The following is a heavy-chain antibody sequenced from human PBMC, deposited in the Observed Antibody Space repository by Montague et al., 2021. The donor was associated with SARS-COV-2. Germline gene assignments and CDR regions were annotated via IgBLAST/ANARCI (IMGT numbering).Heavy chain of an antibody. J-gene: IGHJ3*02. D-gene: IGHD6-13*01. Sequence: SETLSLTCTVSGGSISSYSWSWIRQPPGKGLGWVGNIYNSGSTNYNPSLTRRSTISVDTSKNQFPLTLSSVAAADTAVYYCASVGRGSSWYVVALDIWGQGTMVTVSS. CDR2: IYNSGST. V-gene: IGHV4-59*01. CDR1: GGSISSYS. CDR3: ASVGRGSSWYVVALDI.